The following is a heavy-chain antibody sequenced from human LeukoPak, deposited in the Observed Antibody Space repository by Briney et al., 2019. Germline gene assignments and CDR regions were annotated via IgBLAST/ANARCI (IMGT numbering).Heavy chain of an antibody. Sequence: GRSLRLSCAASGFTFSSYAMHWVRQAPGKGLEWVSGISGSGGSTYYADSVKGRFTISRDNSKNTLYMQMHSLRAEDTAVYYCAKDTIGVVPAAPGDYYYYMDVWGKGTTVTISS. J-gene: IGHJ6*03. CDR2: ISGSGGST. V-gene: IGHV3-23*01. CDR1: GFTFSSYA. CDR3: AKDTIGVVPAAPGDYYYYMDV. D-gene: IGHD2-2*01.